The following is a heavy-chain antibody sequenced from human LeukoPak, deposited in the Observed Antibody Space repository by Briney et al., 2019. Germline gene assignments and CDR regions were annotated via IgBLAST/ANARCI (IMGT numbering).Heavy chain of an antibody. CDR2: IYTSGST. J-gene: IGHJ4*02. V-gene: IGHV4-61*02. D-gene: IGHD5-18*01. CDR3: ARWVDTAMGY. Sequence: SQTLSLTCTVSGGSISSGSYYWSWIRQPAGKGLEWIGRIYTSGSTSYNPSLESRVTISVDTSKNQFSLKLSSVTAADTAVYYCARWVDTAMGYWGQGTLVTVSS. CDR1: GGSISSGSYY.